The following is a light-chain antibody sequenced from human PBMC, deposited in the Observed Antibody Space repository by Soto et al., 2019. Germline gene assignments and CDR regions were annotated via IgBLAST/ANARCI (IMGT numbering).Light chain of an antibody. CDR1: QGISNY. CDR3: QKYTSAPWT. CDR2: VAS. J-gene: IGKJ1*01. V-gene: IGKV1-27*01. Sequence: DIQMTQSPSSLSASVGDRVTITCRASQGISNYLAWYQQQPGKVPKLLIYVASTLQSGVPSRFSGSGSGTDFTLTISSLQPEDVATSYCQKYTSAPWTFGQGTKVEIK.